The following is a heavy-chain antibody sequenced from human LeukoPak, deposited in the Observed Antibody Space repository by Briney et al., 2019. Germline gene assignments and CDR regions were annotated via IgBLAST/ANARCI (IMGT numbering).Heavy chain of an antibody. D-gene: IGHD5-12*01. CDR3: ARGGDIVATIYAPGGFDP. CDR1: GYTFTSYD. Sequence: ASVKVSCKASGYTFTSYDINWVRQATGQGLEWMGSINPNSGNTGYAQKFQGRVTITRNTSISTVYMELSSLRSEDTAVYYCARGGDIVATIYAPGGFDPWGQGTLVTVSS. CDR2: INPNSGNT. V-gene: IGHV1-8*03. J-gene: IGHJ5*02.